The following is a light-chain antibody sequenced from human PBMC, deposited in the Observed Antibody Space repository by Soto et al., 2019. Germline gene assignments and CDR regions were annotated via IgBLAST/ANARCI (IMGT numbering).Light chain of an antibody. CDR2: GAS. CDR1: QSVSSN. Sequence: EIVMTQSPATLSVSPGERATLSCRASQSVSSNLAWYQQKPGQAPRLLIYGASTRATGIPARFSGSGSGTEFTLTISSLLSEDFAVYYCQQYNNWSVTFGQGTKVDIK. V-gene: IGKV3-15*01. J-gene: IGKJ1*01. CDR3: QQYNNWSVT.